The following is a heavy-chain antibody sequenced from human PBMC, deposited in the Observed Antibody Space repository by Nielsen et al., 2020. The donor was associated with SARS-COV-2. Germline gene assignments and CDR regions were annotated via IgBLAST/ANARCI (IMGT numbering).Heavy chain of an antibody. V-gene: IGHV1-46*01. D-gene: IGHD5-18*01. CDR2: INPSGGST. Sequence: WVGQAPGQGLEWMGIINPSGGSTSYAQKFQGRVTITADKSTSTAYMELSSLRSEDTAVYYCARVGGNSSGWFDPWGQGTLVTVSS. CDR3: ARVGGNSSGWFDP. J-gene: IGHJ5*02.